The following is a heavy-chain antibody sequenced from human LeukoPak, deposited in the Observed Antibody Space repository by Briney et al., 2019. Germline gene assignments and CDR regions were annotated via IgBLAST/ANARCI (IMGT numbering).Heavy chain of an antibody. J-gene: IGHJ4*02. CDR1: GGSISTNY. CDR2: IFASGST. D-gene: IGHD2-21*01. Sequence: SETLSLTCTVSGGSISTNYWSWIRQPAGKGLEWIGRIFASGSTNYNPSLKSRVTISVDTSKNQFSLKLSSVTAADTAVYYCARVDRWGSVGYWGQGTLVTVSS. CDR3: ARVDRWGSVGY. V-gene: IGHV4-4*07.